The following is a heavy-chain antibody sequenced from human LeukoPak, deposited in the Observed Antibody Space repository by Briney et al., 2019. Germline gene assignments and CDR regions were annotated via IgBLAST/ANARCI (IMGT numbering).Heavy chain of an antibody. V-gene: IGHV3-15*01. D-gene: IGHD2-15*01. CDR2: IKSKTDGGTT. CDR1: GFTFSNAW. J-gene: IGHJ4*02. CDR3: TTDHTQGYCSAVSCQRPFDY. Sequence: KSGGSLRLSCAASGFTFSNAWMSWVRQAPGKGLEWVGRIKSKTDGGTTDYAAPVKGRFTISRDDSKNTLYLQMNSLKTEDTAVYYCTTDHTQGYCSAVSCQRPFDYWCQGTLVTVSS.